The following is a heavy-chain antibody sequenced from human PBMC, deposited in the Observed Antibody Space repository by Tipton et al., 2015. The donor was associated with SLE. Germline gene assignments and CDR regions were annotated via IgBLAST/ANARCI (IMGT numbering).Heavy chain of an antibody. Sequence: LRLSCTVSGGAISTFYWSWIRQSAGKGLEWIGRIYSSGRTNYNPSLKSRVTMSVDTSRKQFSLKLTSVTAADTAVYYCARGFYTDTSGNYGCFDIWGQGTMVPVSS. V-gene: IGHV4-4*07. CDR1: GGAISTFY. CDR3: ARGFYTDTSGNYGCFDI. D-gene: IGHD3-22*01. J-gene: IGHJ3*02. CDR2: IYSSGRT.